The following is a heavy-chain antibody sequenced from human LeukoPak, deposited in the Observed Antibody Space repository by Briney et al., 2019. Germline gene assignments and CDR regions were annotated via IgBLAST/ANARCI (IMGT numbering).Heavy chain of an antibody. D-gene: IGHD3-22*01. J-gene: IGHJ4*02. Sequence: ASVKVSCKASGYTFTSYGISWVRQAPGQGLEWMGWINPNSGGTNYAQKFQGRVTMTRDTSISTAYMELSRLRSDDTAVYYCARDGLAYYYDSSGYYEPDYWGQGTLVTVSS. CDR2: INPNSGGT. CDR3: ARDGLAYYYDSSGYYEPDY. CDR1: GYTFTSYG. V-gene: IGHV1-2*02.